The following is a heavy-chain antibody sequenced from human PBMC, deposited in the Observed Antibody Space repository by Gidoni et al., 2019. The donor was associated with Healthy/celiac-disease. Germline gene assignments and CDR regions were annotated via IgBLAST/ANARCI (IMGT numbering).Heavy chain of an antibody. CDR1: GYSFTSYW. CDR2: IDPSDSYT. CDR3: ARQAVEMATNDAFDI. Sequence: EVQLVQSGAEVKKPGESLRISCKGSGYSFTSYWISWVRQMPGKGLEWMGRIDPSDSYTNDSPSFQGHVTISADKSISTAYLQWSSLKASDTAMYYCARQAVEMATNDAFDIWGQGTMVTVSS. D-gene: IGHD5-12*01. V-gene: IGHV5-10-1*03. J-gene: IGHJ3*02.